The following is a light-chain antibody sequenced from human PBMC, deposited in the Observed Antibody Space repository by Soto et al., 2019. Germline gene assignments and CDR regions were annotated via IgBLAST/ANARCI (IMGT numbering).Light chain of an antibody. Sequence: DIQMNQSPSTLSASVGDRVTITCRASQSINSWLAWYQQKPGKAPKLLIYDASSLESGVPSRFSGSGSGTEFTLTISSLQPDDFATYYCQQYNSYWGTFGQGTKVEIK. J-gene: IGKJ1*01. CDR3: QQYNSYWGT. V-gene: IGKV1-5*01. CDR2: DAS. CDR1: QSINSW.